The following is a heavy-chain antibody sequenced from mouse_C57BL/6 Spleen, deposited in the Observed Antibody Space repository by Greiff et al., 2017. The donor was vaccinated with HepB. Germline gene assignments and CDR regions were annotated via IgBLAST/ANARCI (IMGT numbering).Heavy chain of an antibody. D-gene: IGHD2-2*01. Sequence: EVQGVESGPELVKPGASVKMSCKASGYTFTDYNMHWVKQSHGKSLEWIGYINPNNGGTSYNQKFKGKATLTVNKSSSTAYMELRSLTSEDSAVYYCARPGYDWYFDVWGTGTTVTVSS. V-gene: IGHV1-22*01. CDR1: GYTFTDYN. CDR3: ARPGYDWYFDV. J-gene: IGHJ1*03. CDR2: INPNNGGT.